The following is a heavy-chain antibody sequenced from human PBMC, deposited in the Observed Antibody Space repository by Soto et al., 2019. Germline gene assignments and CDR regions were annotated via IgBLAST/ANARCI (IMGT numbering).Heavy chain of an antibody. V-gene: IGHV1-46*01. CDR2: INPVDGSR. D-gene: IGHD2-2*01. J-gene: IGHJ6*04. CDR1: GYIFTSYY. Sequence: ASVKVSCKASGYIFTSYYIHWVRQAPGQGLEWMGWINPVDGSRMFAQRFQGRVTMTRDTSTSTGYMEVSSLRSEDTAVYYCARSRYCISTSCHPPSFGYYYYGMDVWGKGNRVTVSS. CDR3: ARSRYCISTSCHPPSFGYYYYGMDV.